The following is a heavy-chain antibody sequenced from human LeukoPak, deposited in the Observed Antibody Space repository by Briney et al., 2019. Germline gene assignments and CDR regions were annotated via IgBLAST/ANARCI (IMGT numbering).Heavy chain of an antibody. CDR1: GYSFTSYW. J-gene: IGHJ3*02. V-gene: IGHV5-51*01. CDR3: ARLPYCGGDCYEDAFDI. D-gene: IGHD2-21*02. Sequence: ESLKISCKGSGYSFTSYWIGWVRQMPGKGLEWMGIIYPGDSDTRYSPSFQGQVTISADKSISTAYLQWSSLEASDTAMYYCARLPYCGGDCYEDAFDIWGQGTMVTVSS. CDR2: IYPGDSDT.